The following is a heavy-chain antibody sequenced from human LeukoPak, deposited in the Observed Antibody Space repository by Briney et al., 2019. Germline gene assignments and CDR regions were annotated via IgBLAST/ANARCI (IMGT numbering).Heavy chain of an antibody. D-gene: IGHD3-10*01. V-gene: IGHV3-9*01. CDR1: GFTFDNYA. CDR2: IAWNSGNT. Sequence: PGRSLRLSCAASGFTFDNYAMHWVRQAPGKGLEWVSGIAWNSGNTGFADSVKGRFTISRDNAENSLYLQMNSLTPEDTAFYFCAKDMNSSGSGSSYNPWGPFDSWGQGTLVTVSS. CDR3: AKDMNSSGSGSSYNPWGPFDS. J-gene: IGHJ4*02.